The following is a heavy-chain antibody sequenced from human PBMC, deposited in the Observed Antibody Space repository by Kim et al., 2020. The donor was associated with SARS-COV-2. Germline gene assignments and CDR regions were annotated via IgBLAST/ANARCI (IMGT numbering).Heavy chain of an antibody. V-gene: IGHV3-15*01. CDR2: IKSKTDGGTT. D-gene: IGHD6-13*01. CDR1: GFTFSNAW. Sequence: GGSLRLSCAASGFTFSNAWMSWVRQAPGKGLEWVGRIKSKTDGGTTDYAAPVKGRFTISRDDSKNTLYLQMNSLKTEDTAVYYCTTEGGSSSWYYSYYYYGMDVWGQGTTVTVSS. CDR3: TTEGGSSSWYYSYYYYGMDV. J-gene: IGHJ6*02.